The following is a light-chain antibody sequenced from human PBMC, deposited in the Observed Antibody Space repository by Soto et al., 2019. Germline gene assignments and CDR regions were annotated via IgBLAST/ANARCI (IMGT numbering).Light chain of an antibody. J-gene: IGKJ5*01. CDR1: RSVSTY. CDR3: QQRSGWPSIT. V-gene: IGKV3-11*01. Sequence: EIVLTQSPATLSLSPGERATLSCMASRSVSTYLAWYQHTPDQAPRLLIHDASNRATGILAKFSGSGSGTDFPPPISSLTPEDFALYYSQQRSGWPSITFGQGTRLEIK. CDR2: DAS.